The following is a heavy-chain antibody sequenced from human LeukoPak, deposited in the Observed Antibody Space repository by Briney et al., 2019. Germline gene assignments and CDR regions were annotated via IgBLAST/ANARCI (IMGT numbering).Heavy chain of an antibody. D-gene: IGHD6-19*01. CDR2: IYSSGST. CDR3: ARERYSRGWYADS. J-gene: IGHJ4*02. CDR1: GGSINGYY. V-gene: IGHV4-4*07. Sequence: SETLSLTCTVSGGSINGYYWSWIRQPAGKGLEWIGRIYSSGSTDYNPSFKSRVTMSADTSKKQFSLRLTSVTAADTAVYYCARERYSRGWYADSWGQGTLVTVSS.